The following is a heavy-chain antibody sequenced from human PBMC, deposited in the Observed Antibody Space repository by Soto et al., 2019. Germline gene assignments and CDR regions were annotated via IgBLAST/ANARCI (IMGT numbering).Heavy chain of an antibody. CDR1: GGTFSSYA. CDR3: ARSIRGMGTAMDESFDY. Sequence: SVKVSCKASGGTFSSYAISWVRQAPGQGLEWMGGIIPIFGTANYAQKFQGRVTITADESTSTAYMELSSLRSEDTAVYYCARSIRGMGTAMDESFDYWGQGTLVTVSS. J-gene: IGHJ4*02. D-gene: IGHD5-18*01. CDR2: IIPIFGTA. V-gene: IGHV1-69*13.